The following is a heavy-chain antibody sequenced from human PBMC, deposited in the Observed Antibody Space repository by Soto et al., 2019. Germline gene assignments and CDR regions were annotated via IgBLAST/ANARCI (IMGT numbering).Heavy chain of an antibody. CDR2: IYRSGGT. Sequence: GGSLRLSCAASGFTVSSIYMNWVRQAPGKGLEWVSVIYRSGGTYYVDSVKGRFTISRDNSKNTLYLEMNSLRVEDTAVYYCATGVPLDDWGQGTLVTVSS. V-gene: IGHV3-53*01. J-gene: IGHJ4*02. CDR1: GFTVSSIY. CDR3: ATGVPLDD. D-gene: IGHD2-8*01.